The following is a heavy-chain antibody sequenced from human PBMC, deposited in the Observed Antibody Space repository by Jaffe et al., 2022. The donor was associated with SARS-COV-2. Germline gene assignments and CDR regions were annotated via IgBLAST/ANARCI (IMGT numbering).Heavy chain of an antibody. V-gene: IGHV3-64D*06. CDR3: VKDRGIIGTTYFDF. Sequence: DVQLVESGGGLVQPGGSLKLSCSASGFTFNSYPMHWVRQAPGKGLEYVSAISSNGGSTFYADSVKGRFTISRDNSKKKLYLQMSSLRADDTAVYYCVKDRGIIGTTYFDFWGQGTLVTVSS. CDR2: ISSNGGST. D-gene: IGHD1-7*01. CDR1: GFTFNSYP. J-gene: IGHJ4*02.